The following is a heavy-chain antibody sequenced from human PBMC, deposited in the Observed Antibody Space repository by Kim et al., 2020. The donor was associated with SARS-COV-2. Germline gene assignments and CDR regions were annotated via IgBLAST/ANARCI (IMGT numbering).Heavy chain of an antibody. J-gene: IGHJ6*02. D-gene: IGHD6-13*01. CDR1: GFTFSSYS. CDR3: AREMEGIAAPGGSHYGMDV. CDR2: ISSSSSYI. V-gene: IGHV3-21*01. Sequence: GGSLRLSCAASGFTFSSYSMNWVRQAPGKGLEWVSSISSSSSYIYYADSVKGRFTISRDNAKNSLYLQMNSLRAEDTAVYYCAREMEGIAAPGGSHYGMDVWGQGTTVTVSS.